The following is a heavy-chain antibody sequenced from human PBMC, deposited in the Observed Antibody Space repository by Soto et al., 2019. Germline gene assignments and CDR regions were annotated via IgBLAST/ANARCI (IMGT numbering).Heavy chain of an antibody. V-gene: IGHV3-23*03. CDR1: GFSFINYA. Sequence: EVQLLESGGGLVQPGGSLRLSCTASGFSFINYAVTWVRQAPGKGLEWVSSIGSDTSYIYYADSVKGRFTISRDKSKNTVFLQMNSLRADDTAVYHCAKDPNGDYVGAFDSWGQGALVTVSS. J-gene: IGHJ4*02. D-gene: IGHD4-17*01. CDR2: IGSDTSYI. CDR3: AKDPNGDYVGAFDS.